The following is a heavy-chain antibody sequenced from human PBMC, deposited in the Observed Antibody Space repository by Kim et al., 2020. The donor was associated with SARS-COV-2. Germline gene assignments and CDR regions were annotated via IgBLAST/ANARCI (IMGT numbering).Heavy chain of an antibody. CDR3: TRGRGQWELRDHHVH. CDR1: GGTFTSSG. D-gene: IGHD1-26*01. CDR2: IIPTLAAA. J-gene: IGHJ4*02. Sequence: SVKVSCKASGGTFTSSGVHWVRQAPGHGLEWMGGIIPTLAAAKYAPKFQGRVTISADEATTTAYMDLSRLHSDDTAIYYCTRGRGQWELRDHHVHWGQGTLVTVST. V-gene: IGHV1-69*13.